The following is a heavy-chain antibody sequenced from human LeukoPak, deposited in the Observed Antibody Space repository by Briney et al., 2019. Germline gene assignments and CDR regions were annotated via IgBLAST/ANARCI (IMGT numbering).Heavy chain of an antibody. CDR2: ISAYNGNT. CDR1: GYTFTSYG. D-gene: IGHD2-2*01. V-gene: IGHV1-18*01. J-gene: IGHJ3*02. CDR3: VRGDHIVVVPAAAPDDAFDI. Sequence: ASVKVSCKASGYTFTSYGISWVRQAPGQGLEWMGWISAYNGNTNYAQKLQGRVTMTTDTSTSTAYMELRSLRSDDTAVYYCVRGDHIVVVPAAAPDDAFDIWGQGTMVTVSS.